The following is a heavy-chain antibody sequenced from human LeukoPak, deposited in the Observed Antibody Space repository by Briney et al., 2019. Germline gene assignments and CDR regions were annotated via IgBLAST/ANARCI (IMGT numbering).Heavy chain of an antibody. J-gene: IGHJ4*02. Sequence: GASVKVSCKASGGTFSSYAISWVRQAPGQGLEWMGGIIPIFGTANYAQKFQGRVTITADESTSTAYMELSSLRSEDTAVYYCARRAYYDFWSGFDYWGQGILATVSS. D-gene: IGHD3-3*01. CDR2: IIPIFGTA. V-gene: IGHV1-69*13. CDR3: ARRAYYDFWSGFDY. CDR1: GGTFSSYA.